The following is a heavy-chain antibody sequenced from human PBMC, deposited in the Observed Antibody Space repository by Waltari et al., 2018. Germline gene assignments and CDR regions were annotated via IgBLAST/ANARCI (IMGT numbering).Heavy chain of an antibody. Sequence: QVQLQESGPGLVKPSQTLSLTCTVSGGSISSGGYYWSWIRQHPGKGLEWIGYSYYSGRTYYNPSLKSRVTISVDTSKNQFSLKLSSVTAADTAVYYCASRYCSSTSCLPFDYWGQGTLVTVSS. V-gene: IGHV4-31*03. D-gene: IGHD2-2*01. J-gene: IGHJ4*02. CDR2: SYYSGRT. CDR3: ASRYCSSTSCLPFDY. CDR1: GGSISSGGYY.